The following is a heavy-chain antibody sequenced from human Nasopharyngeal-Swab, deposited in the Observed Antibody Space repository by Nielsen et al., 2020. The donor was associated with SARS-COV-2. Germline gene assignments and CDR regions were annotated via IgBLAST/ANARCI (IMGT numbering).Heavy chain of an antibody. V-gene: IGHV3-30*04. D-gene: IGHD3-22*01. Sequence: GESLKISCAASGFIFSSYAMHWVRQAPGKGLEWMTLISYDGSNKYYADSVKGRFTISRDNSQNTLYLQMNSLRAEDTAVYYCARGGNYYDSSGYVYYYYGMDVWGQGTTVTVSS. J-gene: IGHJ6*02. CDR1: GFIFSSYA. CDR2: ISYDGSNK. CDR3: ARGGNYYDSSGYVYYYYGMDV.